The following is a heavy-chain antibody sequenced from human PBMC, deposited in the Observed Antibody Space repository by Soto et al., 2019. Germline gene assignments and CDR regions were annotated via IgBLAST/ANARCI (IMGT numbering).Heavy chain of an antibody. Sequence: QVHLVQSGAEVKKPGASVKVSCKGSGYDFTTYGITWVRQAPGQGLEWMAWISAHNGNTDYAQKLQGRVTGTRDTSTSTAQMELRSLRSDDTAVYYCARGRYGDYWGQGVLVTVSS. V-gene: IGHV1-18*01. J-gene: IGHJ4*02. CDR2: ISAHNGNT. CDR1: GYDFTTYG. D-gene: IGHD1-1*01. CDR3: ARGRYGDY.